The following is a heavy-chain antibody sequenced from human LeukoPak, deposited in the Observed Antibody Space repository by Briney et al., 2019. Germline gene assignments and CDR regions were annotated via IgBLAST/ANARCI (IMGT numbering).Heavy chain of an antibody. J-gene: IGHJ4*02. CDR1: GFTFSSYS. Sequence: PGGSLRLSCAASGFTFSSYSMNWVRQAPGKGLEWVSSISSSSSYIYYADSVKGRFTISRDNAKNSLYLQMNSLRARDTAVYYCARESNWGYYFDFWGQGTLVTVSS. CDR3: ARESNWGYYFDF. CDR2: ISSSSSYI. D-gene: IGHD7-27*01. V-gene: IGHV3-21*01.